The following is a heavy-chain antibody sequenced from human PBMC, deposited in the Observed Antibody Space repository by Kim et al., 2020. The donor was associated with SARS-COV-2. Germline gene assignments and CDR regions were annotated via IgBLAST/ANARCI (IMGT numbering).Heavy chain of an antibody. CDR2: ISYDGRNT. J-gene: IGHJ6*02. CDR1: GLNFDNSA. D-gene: IGHD3-22*01. V-gene: IGHV3-30-3*01. Sequence: GGSLRLSCAASGLNFDNSAMNWVRQTPGKGLEWVAVISYDGRNTYYADSVKGRFTISRDNAKSTLYLEIKSLRVEDTALYYCARGNYYESMSLSDYYNGMDVWGQGPTVTVSS. CDR3: ARGNYYESMSLSDYYNGMDV.